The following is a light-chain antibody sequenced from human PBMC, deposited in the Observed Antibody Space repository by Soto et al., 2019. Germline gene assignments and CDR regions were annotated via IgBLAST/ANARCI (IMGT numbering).Light chain of an antibody. CDR1: QSVSSY. CDR3: QQYGSSPPGT. V-gene: IGKV3-11*01. J-gene: IGKJ1*01. Sequence: EIVLTQSPVTLSLSPGERATLSCRASQSVSSYLAWYQQKPGQAPRLLIYDASNRATGIPARFSGGGSGTDFTLTIDNLEPEDFAVYYCQQYGSSPPGTFGQGTKVEIK. CDR2: DAS.